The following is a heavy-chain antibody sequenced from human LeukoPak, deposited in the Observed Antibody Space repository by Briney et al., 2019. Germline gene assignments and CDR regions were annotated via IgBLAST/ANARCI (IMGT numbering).Heavy chain of an antibody. D-gene: IGHD5-12*01. J-gene: IGHJ4*02. V-gene: IGHV4-38-2*02. CDR3: ARDPPGMVATGGDY. CDR1: GYSISSGYY. Sequence: SETLSLTCTVSGYSISSGYYWGWIRQPPGKGLEWIGSIYHSGSTYYNPSLKSRVTISVDTSKNQFSLKLSSVTAADTAVYYCARDPPGMVATGGDYWGQGTLVTVSS. CDR2: IYHSGST.